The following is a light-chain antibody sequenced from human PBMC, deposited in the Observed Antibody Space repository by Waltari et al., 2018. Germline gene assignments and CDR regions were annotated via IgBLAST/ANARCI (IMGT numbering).Light chain of an antibody. CDR1: QSVLDTVVNKNN. CDR2: WAS. CDR3: DQYYSTPQT. V-gene: IGKV4-1*01. J-gene: IGKJ2*01. Sequence: DIVMTQSPDSLTVSLGEGATINCKSSQSVLDTVVNKNNLAWYQQQPGQPPKLRLYWASTRAAWVPDRFSGSGSGTDFTLTSSSLQAEDVAVYYCDQYYSTPQTFGQGTKLEIK.